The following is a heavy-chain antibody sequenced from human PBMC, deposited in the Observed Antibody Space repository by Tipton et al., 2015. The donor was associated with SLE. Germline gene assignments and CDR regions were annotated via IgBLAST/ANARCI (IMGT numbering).Heavy chain of an antibody. D-gene: IGHD4/OR15-4a*01. CDR2: INPSGGST. Sequence: QLVQSGAEVKKPGASVKVSCKASGYTFTSYYLLWVRQAPGQGLEWMGIINPSGGSTSYAQKFQGRVTMTRDTSTSTVYMELSSLRSEDTAVYYCASYGAKSFDYWGQGTLVTVSS. J-gene: IGHJ4*02. V-gene: IGHV1-46*01. CDR3: ASYGAKSFDY. CDR1: GYTFTSYY.